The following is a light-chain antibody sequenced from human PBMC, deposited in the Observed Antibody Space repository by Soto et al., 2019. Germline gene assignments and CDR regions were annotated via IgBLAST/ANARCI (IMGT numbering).Light chain of an antibody. CDR2: GAS. V-gene: IGKV3-15*01. J-gene: IGKJ1*01. CDR1: QSVSRN. CDR3: HQYNNWPPT. Sequence: EIVMTQSPATLSVSPGERATLSCRASQSVSRNLAWYQQKPGQAPRLLIYGASTRVTGIPARFSGSGSGTGFTLTISSLQSEDFAVYYCHQYNNWPPTFGRGTKVEIK.